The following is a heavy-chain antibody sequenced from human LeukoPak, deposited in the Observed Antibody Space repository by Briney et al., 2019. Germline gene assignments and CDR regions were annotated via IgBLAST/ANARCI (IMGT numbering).Heavy chain of an antibody. Sequence: PGGSLRLSCAASGFTFSSYSMTWVRQAPGKGLEWISYIRSSSYSIYYAESVKGRFTLSRDNADNSLYLQMNSLRAEDTAVFYCARLSGGWPVYWGQGTMVTVCS. CDR1: GFTFSSYS. J-gene: IGHJ4*02. CDR3: ARLSGGWPVY. CDR2: IRSSSYSI. D-gene: IGHD6-19*01. V-gene: IGHV3-21*01.